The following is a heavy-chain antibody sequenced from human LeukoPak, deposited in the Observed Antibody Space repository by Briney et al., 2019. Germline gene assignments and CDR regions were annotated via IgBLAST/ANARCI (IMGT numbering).Heavy chain of an antibody. CDR2: ISSSSSTI. CDR1: GFTFSSYS. V-gene: IGHV3-48*01. J-gene: IGHJ6*03. Sequence: GGSLRLSCAASGFTFSSYSMNWVRQAPGKGLEWVSYISSSSSTIYYADSVKGRFTISRDNAKNSLYLQMNSLRAEDTAVYYCGRAAHYYYYRDVWGKGPTVTVSS. CDR3: GRAAHYYYYRDV.